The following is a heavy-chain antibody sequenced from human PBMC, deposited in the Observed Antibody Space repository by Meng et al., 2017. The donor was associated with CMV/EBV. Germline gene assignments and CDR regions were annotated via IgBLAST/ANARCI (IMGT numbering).Heavy chain of an antibody. CDR2: INHSGST. V-gene: IGHV4-34*01. CDR3: ARGRLGYCSGGSCYTGRFFYFDY. CDR1: GGSFSGYY. D-gene: IGHD2-15*01. Sequence: SETLSLTCAVYGGSFSGYYWSWIRQPPGKGLEWIGEINHSGSTNYNPSLKSRVAISVDTSKNQFSLKLSSVTAADTAVHYCARGRLGYCSGGSCYTGRFFYFDYWGQGTLVTVSS. J-gene: IGHJ4*02.